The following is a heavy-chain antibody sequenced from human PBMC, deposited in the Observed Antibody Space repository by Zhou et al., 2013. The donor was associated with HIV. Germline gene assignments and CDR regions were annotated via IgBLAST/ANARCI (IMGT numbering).Heavy chain of an antibody. J-gene: IGHJ6*04. V-gene: IGHV4-59*11. CDR1: GVSISSHF. CDR2: IFYSGRT. D-gene: IGHD3-3*01. CDR3: GREVYGVLEWWAGLRTTLDV. Sequence: QVQLQESGPGLVKPSETLSLTCTVSGVSISSHFWSWIRQPPGKGLEWIGNIFYSGRTKYNPSLKSRVTISVDTSQNHFSLKLRSATAADTAVYYCGREVYGVLEWWAGLRTTLDVWGKGPRSPSPQ.